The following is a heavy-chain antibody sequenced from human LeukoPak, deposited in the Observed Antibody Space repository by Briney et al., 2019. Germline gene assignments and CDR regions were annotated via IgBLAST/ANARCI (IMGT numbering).Heavy chain of an antibody. CDR1: GGSISSGGYY. D-gene: IGHD6-19*01. CDR3: ARSSGPKYNWFDP. J-gene: IGHJ5*02. V-gene: IGHV4-30-2*01. CDR2: IYHSGST. Sequence: SQTLSLTCTVSGGSISSGGYYWSWSRQPPGKGLEWIGYIYHSGSTNYNPSLKSRVTISVDTSKNQFSLKLSSVTAADTAVYYCARSSGPKYNWFDPWGQGTLVTVSS.